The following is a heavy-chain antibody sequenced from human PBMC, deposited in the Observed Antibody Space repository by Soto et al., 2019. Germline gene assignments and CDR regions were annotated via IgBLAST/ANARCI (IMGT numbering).Heavy chain of an antibody. Sequence: QVQLEQSGAEVKKPGSSVKVSCKASGGTFRTAAISWVRQAPVQGLEWMGGIMPVFRTPDYAQKFQGRVTITADESTNTAYMELSGLSSDDTAVYYCARDNDRPQLGGNYYYILDVWGQGTTITVSS. CDR3: ARDNDRPQLGGNYYYILDV. D-gene: IGHD2-8*01. J-gene: IGHJ6*02. V-gene: IGHV1-69*12. CDR1: GGTFRTAA. CDR2: IMPVFRTP.